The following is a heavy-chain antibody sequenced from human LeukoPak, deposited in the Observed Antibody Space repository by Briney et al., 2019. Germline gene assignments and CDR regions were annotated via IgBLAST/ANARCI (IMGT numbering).Heavy chain of an antibody. V-gene: IGHV4-34*01. CDR1: GGSFSGYY. D-gene: IGHD3-22*01. J-gene: IGHJ4*02. CDR3: ARDFSTNYYDSSGYPEGFDY. CDR2: INHSGST. Sequence: PSETLSLTCAVYGGSFSGYYWSWIRQPPGKGLEWIGEINHSGSTNYNPSLKSRVIISVDTSKNQFSLKLSSVTAADTAVYYCARDFSTNYYDSSGYPEGFDYWGQGTLVTVSS.